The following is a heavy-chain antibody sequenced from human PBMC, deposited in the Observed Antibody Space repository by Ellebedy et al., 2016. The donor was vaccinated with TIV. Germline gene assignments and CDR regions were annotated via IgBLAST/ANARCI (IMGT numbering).Heavy chain of an antibody. V-gene: IGHV1-46*01. CDR3: AKAGPIVYSTRRGLLD. D-gene: IGHD2-2*01. J-gene: IGHJ4*02. CDR1: GYTFTSYY. Sequence: ASVKVSCKASGYTFTSYYLHWVRQAPGQGLEWMGIINPSGGSTSYAQKFQGRVTMTRDTSTSTVYMELSSLRVEDTAVYFCAKAGPIVYSTRRGLLDWGQGTLVTVSS. CDR2: INPSGGST.